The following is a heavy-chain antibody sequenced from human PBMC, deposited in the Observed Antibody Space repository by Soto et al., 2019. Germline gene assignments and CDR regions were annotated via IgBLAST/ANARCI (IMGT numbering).Heavy chain of an antibody. CDR2: IGTAGDT. Sequence: GGSLSLSCAASGFTFSSYDMHWVRQATGKGLEWVSAIGTAGDTYYPGSVKGRFTISRENAKNSLYLQMNSLRAGDTAVYYCARGEGFYGSGSYGMDVWGQGTTVTVSS. J-gene: IGHJ6*02. CDR1: GFTFSSYD. CDR3: ARGEGFYGSGSYGMDV. D-gene: IGHD3-10*01. V-gene: IGHV3-13*01.